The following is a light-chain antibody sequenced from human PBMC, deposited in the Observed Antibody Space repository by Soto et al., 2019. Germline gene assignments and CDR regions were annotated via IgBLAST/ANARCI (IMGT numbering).Light chain of an antibody. V-gene: IGLV1-44*01. J-gene: IGLJ1*01. CDR3: ATWDGSLNSYV. CDR1: SSSVGSNA. CDR2: SNN. Sequence: QSVLTQTPSASGTPGQRVTISCSGSSSSVGSNAVNWYQQLPGTAPKVLIYSNNQRPAGVPDRFSGSKSGTSASLAISGLQAEDEADYYCATWDGSLNSYVFGTGTKVTVL.